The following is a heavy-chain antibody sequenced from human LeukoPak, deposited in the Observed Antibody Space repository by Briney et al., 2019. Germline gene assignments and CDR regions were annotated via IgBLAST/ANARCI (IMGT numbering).Heavy chain of an antibody. CDR2: INPNTGGT. CDR1: GYTFTGYY. CDR3: ARDGDYGTGSYYRGCIDS. D-gene: IGHD3-10*01. J-gene: IGHJ4*02. Sequence: ASVKVSCKASGYTFTGYYIHWVRQAPGQGPEWMGYINPNTGGTKYAQKFQDRVTMTRDTSISTAYMELSRLRSDDTAVYYCARDGDYGTGSYYRGCIDSWGQGTPVTVSP. V-gene: IGHV1-2*02.